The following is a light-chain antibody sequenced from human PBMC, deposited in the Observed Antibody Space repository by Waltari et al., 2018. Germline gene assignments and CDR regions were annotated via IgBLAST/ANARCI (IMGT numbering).Light chain of an antibody. CDR3: QLYDSTHGFS. CDR2: YAS. CDR1: QRVANNY. Sequence: EIVLTQSPGTLSLSPGEGATLSCRASQRVANNYVAWYRQKPGQAPSLLIYYASSRAPGVPDRISGSGSGTDFTLTLSRLEPEDFAVYFCQLYDSTHGFSFGQGTKLEIK. V-gene: IGKV3-20*01. J-gene: IGKJ2*03.